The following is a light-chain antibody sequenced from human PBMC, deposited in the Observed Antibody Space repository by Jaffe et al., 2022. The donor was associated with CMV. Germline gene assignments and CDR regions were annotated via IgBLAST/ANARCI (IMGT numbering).Light chain of an antibody. CDR1: QSVSDW. V-gene: IGKV1-5*03. CDR3: QKYNTYPWT. J-gene: IGKJ1*01. CDR2: KAS. Sequence: DIQMTQSPSTLSASVGDRVTITCRASQSVSDWLAWYQQKPGKAPKLLIYKASSLESGVPSRFSGSGSGTKFTLTISSLQPDDFATYYCQKYNTYPWTFGQGTKVEIK.